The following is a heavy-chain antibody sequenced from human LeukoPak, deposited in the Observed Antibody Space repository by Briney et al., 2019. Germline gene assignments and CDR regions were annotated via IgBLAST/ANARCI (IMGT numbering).Heavy chain of an antibody. J-gene: IGHJ3*02. CDR1: GYSFTSYW. Sequence: GESLKISCKGSGYSFTSYWIGWVRQMPGKGLEWTGIIYPGDSDTRYSPSFQGQVTIPADKSISTAYLQWSSLKASDTAMYYCARLVSFADTDAFDIWGQGTMVTVSS. D-gene: IGHD3-22*01. V-gene: IGHV5-51*01. CDR3: ARLVSFADTDAFDI. CDR2: IYPGDSDT.